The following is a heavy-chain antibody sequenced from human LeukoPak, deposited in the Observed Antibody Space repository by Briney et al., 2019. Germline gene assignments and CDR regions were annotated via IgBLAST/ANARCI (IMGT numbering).Heavy chain of an antibody. V-gene: IGHV4-31*03. CDR1: GGSISSGGYY. Sequence: SETLSLTCTVSGGSISSGGYYWSWIRQHPGKGLEWIGYIYYSGSTYYNPSLKSRVSISVDTSKNQFSLKLSSVTAADTAVYYCARGRDSYGLVPDYFDYWGQGTLVTVSS. J-gene: IGHJ4*02. D-gene: IGHD5-18*01. CDR2: IYYSGST. CDR3: ARGRDSYGLVPDYFDY.